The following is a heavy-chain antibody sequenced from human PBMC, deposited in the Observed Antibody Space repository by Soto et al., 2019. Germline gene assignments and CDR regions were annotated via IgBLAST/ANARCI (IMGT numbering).Heavy chain of an antibody. CDR3: ASVDSRSWKAFDS. D-gene: IGHD1-1*01. Sequence: SETMCLTYTVSDGSIVGRGYYWSWISQHPGKGLEWIGYIYYSGSTYYNPSLKNRVTITVDTSKNQFFLSMNYMAPADTAIYYCASVDSRSWKAFDSWGQGTLVSVSS. J-gene: IGHJ4*02. CDR1: DGSIVGRGYY. CDR2: IYYSGST. V-gene: IGHV4-31*03.